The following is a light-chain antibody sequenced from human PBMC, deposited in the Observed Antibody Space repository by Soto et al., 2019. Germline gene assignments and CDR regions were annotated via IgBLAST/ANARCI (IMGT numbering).Light chain of an antibody. J-gene: IGLJ2*01. CDR3: SSYSSSGTLVV. CDR1: SSDIGDYNY. V-gene: IGLV2-14*01. Sequence: QSALTQPASVSGSPGQSITISCAGTSSDIGDYNYVSWYQQHPGKAPKLMIYDVTNRPSGVSNRFSGSKSGNTASLTISGLLAEDEADYYCSSYSSSGTLVVFGGGTKLTVL. CDR2: DVT.